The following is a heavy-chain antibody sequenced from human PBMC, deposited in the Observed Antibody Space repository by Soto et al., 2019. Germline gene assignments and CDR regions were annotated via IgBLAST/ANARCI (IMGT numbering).Heavy chain of an antibody. CDR3: ARDREGFPRYYYGMDV. CDR2: ISSSSSTI. V-gene: IGHV3-48*02. J-gene: IGHJ6*02. CDR1: GFTFSSYS. D-gene: IGHD1-26*01. Sequence: EVQLVESGGGLVQPGGSLRLSCAASGFTFSSYSMNWVRQAPGKGLEWVSYISSSSSTIYYADSVKGRFTISRDNAKNSLYLQMNSLRDEDTAVYYCARDREGFPRYYYGMDVWGQGTTVTVSS.